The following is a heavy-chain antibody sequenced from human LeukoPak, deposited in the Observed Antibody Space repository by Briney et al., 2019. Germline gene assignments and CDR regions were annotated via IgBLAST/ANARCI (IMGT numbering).Heavy chain of an antibody. CDR3: ARESSLVRATDY. V-gene: IGHV4-61*02. J-gene: IGHJ4*02. CDR1: GGSISSGSYY. CDR2: IYTSGST. Sequence: SQTLSLTCTDSGGSISSGSYYWSWIRQPAGKGLEWIGRIYTSGSTNYNSSLKGRVIISVDTSKNQFSLKLSSVTAADTAVYYGARESSLVRATDYWGQGTLVTVSS. D-gene: IGHD2-2*01.